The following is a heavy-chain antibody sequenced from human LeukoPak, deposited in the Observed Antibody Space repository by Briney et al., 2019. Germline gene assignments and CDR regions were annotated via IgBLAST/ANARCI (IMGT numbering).Heavy chain of an antibody. D-gene: IGHD6-13*01. CDR3: ARDPYGYSSSW. V-gene: IGHV3-7*01. CDR2: IKQDGSEK. J-gene: IGHJ4*02. Sequence: GGSLRLSCAASGFTFSSYWMSWVRQAPGKGLEWVANIKQDGSEKYYVDSVKGRFTISRDNAKNSLYLQMNSLGAEDTAVYYCARDPYGYSSSWWGQGTLVTVSS. CDR1: GFTFSSYW.